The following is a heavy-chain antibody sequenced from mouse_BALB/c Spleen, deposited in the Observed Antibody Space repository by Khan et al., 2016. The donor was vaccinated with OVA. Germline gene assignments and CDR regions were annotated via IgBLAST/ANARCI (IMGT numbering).Heavy chain of an antibody. V-gene: IGHV1-20*02. Sequence: VQLQQPGPELVRPGASVKISCKASGYSFTGYFMNWVMQSHGKSLVWIGRINPHIGETFYNQRFKDKATLTVDESSNTAHMELRSLASEDSAVYYCTRIYRSDFDYWGQGTTLTVSS. J-gene: IGHJ2*01. D-gene: IGHD1-1*01. CDR2: INPHIGET. CDR3: TRIYRSDFDY. CDR1: GYSFTGYF.